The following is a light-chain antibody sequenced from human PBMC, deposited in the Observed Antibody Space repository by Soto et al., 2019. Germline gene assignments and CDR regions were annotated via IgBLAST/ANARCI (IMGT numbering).Light chain of an antibody. CDR2: DAS. CDR1: QSVSSTY. CDR3: QQFGTSFPYT. V-gene: IGKV3-20*01. J-gene: IGKJ2*01. Sequence: EIVLTQSPGTLSLSPGERATLTCRASQSVSSTYLAWYQQKPGQAPRLLMYDASSRATGIPDRFSGSGSGTDFTLTISRLEPEDFAVYYWQQFGTSFPYTFGQGTKLDIK.